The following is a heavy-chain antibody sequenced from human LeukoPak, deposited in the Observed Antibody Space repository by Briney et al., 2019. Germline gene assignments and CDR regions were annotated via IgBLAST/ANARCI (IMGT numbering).Heavy chain of an antibody. CDR2: ISYDGSNK. V-gene: IGHV3-30*18. Sequence: PGGSLRLSCAASGFTFSSYGMHWVRQAPGKGLEWVAVISYDGSNKYYADSVKGRFTISRDNSKNTLYLQMNSLRAEDTAVYYYAKDHPTTYYDFWSGYPNGWFDPWGPGTLVTVSS. D-gene: IGHD3-3*01. CDR3: AKDHPTTYYDFWSGYPNGWFDP. CDR1: GFTFSSYG. J-gene: IGHJ5*02.